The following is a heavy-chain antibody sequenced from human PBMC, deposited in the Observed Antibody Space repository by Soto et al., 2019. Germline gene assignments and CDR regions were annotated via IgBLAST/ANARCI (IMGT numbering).Heavy chain of an antibody. D-gene: IGHD1-7*01. V-gene: IGHV4-4*07. CDR1: GDSISSYS. CDR2: VYPSGNT. J-gene: IGHJ4*02. CDR3: ARESGENWSYEAY. Sequence: SETLSLTCAVSGDSISSYSWNWVRQTAGRGLEWIGRVYPSGNTQYSSPSDTRVTVSVDMSTNQFFLELRSVTAADTAVYYCARESGENWSYEAYWGQGTQVTVSS.